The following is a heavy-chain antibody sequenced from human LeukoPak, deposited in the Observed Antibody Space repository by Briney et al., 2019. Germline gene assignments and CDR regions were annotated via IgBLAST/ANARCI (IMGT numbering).Heavy chain of an antibody. CDR3: AREGRSSSSGWFDP. J-gene: IGHJ5*02. V-gene: IGHV1-2*02. Sequence: ASVKVSCKASGYTFTGYYMHWVRQAPGQGLELMGWINPNSGGTNYAQKFQGRVTMTRDTSISTAYMELSRLRSDDTAVYYCAREGRSSSSGWFDPWGQGTLVTVSS. CDR2: INPNSGGT. D-gene: IGHD6-13*01. CDR1: GYTFTGYY.